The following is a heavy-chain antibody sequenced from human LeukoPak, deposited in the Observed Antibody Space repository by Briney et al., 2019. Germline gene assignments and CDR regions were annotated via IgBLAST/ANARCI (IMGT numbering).Heavy chain of an antibody. CDR2: IDASNGNT. Sequence: ASVKVSCKASGYTFTSSGISWVRQAPGQGLEWMGWIDASNGNTDYAQKLQGRVTMTTDTSTATAYMELRSLRLDDTAVYYCARAGSYYYMDVWGKGTTVTVS. CDR3: ARAGSYYYMDV. CDR1: GYTFTSSG. J-gene: IGHJ6*03. V-gene: IGHV1-18*01. D-gene: IGHD1-1*01.